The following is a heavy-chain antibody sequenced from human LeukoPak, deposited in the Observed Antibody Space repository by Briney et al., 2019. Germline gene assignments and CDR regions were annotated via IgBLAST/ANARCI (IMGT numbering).Heavy chain of an antibody. CDR3: ARQGGGYRNAMDV. CDR2: IYYSGST. D-gene: IGHD3-22*01. V-gene: IGHV4-39*07. J-gene: IGHJ6*02. CDR1: GGSISSSSYY. Sequence: SETLSLTCTVSGGSISSSSYYWGWIRQPPGKGLEWIGSIYYSGSTYYNPSLKSRVTISVDTSKNQFSLKLSSVTAADTAVYYCARQGGGYRNAMDVWGQGTTVTVSS.